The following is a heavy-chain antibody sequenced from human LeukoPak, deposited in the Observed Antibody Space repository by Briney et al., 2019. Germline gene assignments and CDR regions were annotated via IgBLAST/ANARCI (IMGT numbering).Heavy chain of an antibody. D-gene: IGHD2-15*01. V-gene: IGHV3-30*04. CDR1: GFTFSSYA. J-gene: IGHJ5*02. Sequence: GGSLRLSCAASGFTFSSYAMQWVRQARGKGLEWVAVISYDGSNKYYADSVKGRFTISRDNSKDTLYLQMNSLRAEDTAVYYCARDGRYCSGGSCLAPGFDPWGQGTLVTVSS. CDR3: ARDGRYCSGGSCLAPGFDP. CDR2: ISYDGSNK.